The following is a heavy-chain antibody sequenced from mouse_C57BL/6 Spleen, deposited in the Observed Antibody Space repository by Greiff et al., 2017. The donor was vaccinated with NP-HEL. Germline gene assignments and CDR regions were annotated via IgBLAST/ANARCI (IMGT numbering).Heavy chain of an antibody. D-gene: IGHD1-1*01. CDR3: ARSYYYGSVYAMDY. CDR1: GYTFTSYW. V-gene: IGHV1-64*01. J-gene: IGHJ4*01. CDR2: IHPNRGST. Sequence: VQLQQPGAELVKPGASVKLSCKASGYTFTSYWMHWVKQRPGQGLEWIGMIHPNRGSTNYNEKFKSKATLTVDKSSSTAYMQLSSLTSEDSAVYYCARSYYYGSVYAMDYWGQGTSVTVSS.